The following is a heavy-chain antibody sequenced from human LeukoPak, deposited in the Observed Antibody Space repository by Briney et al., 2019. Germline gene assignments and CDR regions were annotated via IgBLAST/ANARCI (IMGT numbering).Heavy chain of an antibody. J-gene: IGHJ3*02. CDR2: ISDSGGRK. Sequence: PGWALRVSCAASGWTFSNYAIRGLGQAPGRGVEGVSGISDSGGRKLYADSPKGRFTICRDNSKDTLSLQMNSLRGEDAAVYYCAKDRVAFGGADAFDMWGQGTMVTVSS. V-gene: IGHV3-23*01. CDR1: GWTFSNYA. CDR3: AKDRVAFGGADAFDM. D-gene: IGHD3-16*01.